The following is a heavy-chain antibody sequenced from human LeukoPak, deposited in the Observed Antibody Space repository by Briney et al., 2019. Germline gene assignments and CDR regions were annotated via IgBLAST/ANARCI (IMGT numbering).Heavy chain of an antibody. Sequence: GGSLRLSCAASGFTFSSYWMSWVRQAPGKGLEWVANMKQDGSEKYCVDSVKGRFTISRDNAKNSLYLQMNSLRAEDTAVYYCARDPFRTWELLSDYWGQGTLVTVSS. CDR3: ARDPFRTWELLSDY. CDR1: GFTFSSYW. CDR2: MKQDGSEK. V-gene: IGHV3-7*03. J-gene: IGHJ4*02. D-gene: IGHD1-26*01.